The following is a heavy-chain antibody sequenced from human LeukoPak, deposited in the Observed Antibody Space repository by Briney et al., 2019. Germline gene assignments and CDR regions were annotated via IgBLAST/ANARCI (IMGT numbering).Heavy chain of an antibody. CDR1: GGSFSNYY. CDR2: ITHSGST. Sequence: ASETLSLTCAVYGGSFSNYYWSGIRQPPGKGLEWIGGITHSGSTNYNPSLKSRVTISVDTSKNQFSLKLSSVTAADTAVYYCARDEDAFDLWGQGTMVSVSS. J-gene: IGHJ3*01. CDR3: ARDEDAFDL. V-gene: IGHV4-34*01.